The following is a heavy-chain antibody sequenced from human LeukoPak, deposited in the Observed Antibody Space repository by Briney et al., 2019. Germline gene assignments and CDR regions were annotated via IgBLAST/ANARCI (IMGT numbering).Heavy chain of an antibody. J-gene: IGHJ4*02. CDR3: AREGVYGDYIGDY. V-gene: IGHV3-48*04. Sequence: GGSLRLSCAASGFTFSSYSMNWVRQAPGKGLEWVSYISSSSSTIYYADSVKGRFTISRDNAKNSLYLQMNSLRAEDTAVYYCAREGVYGDYIGDYWGQGTLVTVSS. CDR2: ISSSSSTI. CDR1: GFTFSSYS. D-gene: IGHD4-17*01.